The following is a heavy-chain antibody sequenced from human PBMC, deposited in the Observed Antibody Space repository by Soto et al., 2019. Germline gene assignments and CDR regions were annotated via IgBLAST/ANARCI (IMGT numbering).Heavy chain of an antibody. V-gene: IGHV1-18*01. CDR2: ISAYNDNT. Sequence: ASVKVSCKASGYTFTSYGISWVRQAPGQGLEWMGWISAYNDNTNYAQKLQGRVTMTTDTSTSTAYMELRSLRSDDTAVYYCARGSQWELLKGGGDWFDPWGQGTLVTVSS. D-gene: IGHD1-26*01. CDR3: ARGSQWELLKGGGDWFDP. CDR1: GYTFTSYG. J-gene: IGHJ5*02.